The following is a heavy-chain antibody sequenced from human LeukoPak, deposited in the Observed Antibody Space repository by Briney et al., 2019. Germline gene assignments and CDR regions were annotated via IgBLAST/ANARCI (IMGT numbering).Heavy chain of an antibody. D-gene: IGHD3-16*01. CDR2: ISIGSSYT. CDR1: GLTFSDYY. CDR3: ARGHYELWF. J-gene: IGHJ1*01. Sequence: KPGGSLRLSCAASGLTFSDYYMSWIRQAPGKGLEWVSYISIGSSYTNYAGSVKGRFTISRDDAKNSLYLQMNSLRAEDTAVYYCARGHYELWFWGQGTLVTVSS. V-gene: IGHV3-11*06.